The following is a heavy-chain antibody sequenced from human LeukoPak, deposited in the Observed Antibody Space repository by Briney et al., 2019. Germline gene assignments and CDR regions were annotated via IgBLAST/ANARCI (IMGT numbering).Heavy chain of an antibody. Sequence: PSETLSLTCTVSGGSISSGGYYWSWIRQHPGKGLEWIGYIYYSGSTYYNPSLKSPVTILVDTSKNQFSLNLSSVTAADTAVYYCARGQNHFDYWGQGTPVTVSS. V-gene: IGHV4-31*01. J-gene: IGHJ4*02. CDR3: ARGQNHFDY. D-gene: IGHD1-14*01. CDR1: GGSISSGGYY. CDR2: IYYSGST.